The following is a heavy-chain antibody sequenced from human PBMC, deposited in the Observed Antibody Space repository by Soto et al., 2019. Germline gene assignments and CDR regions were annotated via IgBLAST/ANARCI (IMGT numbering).Heavy chain of an antibody. CDR3: ASPPTAYGPYAWFHP. J-gene: IGHJ5*02. CDR2: MNPNSGNT. V-gene: IGHV1-8*01. CDR1: GYTFTRYD. Sequence: ASVKVSCKASGYTFTRYDINWVRQATGQGLEWMGWMNPNSGNTGYAQKFQGRVTMTRNTSISTAYMELSSLRSEDTAVYYCASPPTAYGPYAWFHPCGQGTLVTLST. D-gene: IGHD3-10*01.